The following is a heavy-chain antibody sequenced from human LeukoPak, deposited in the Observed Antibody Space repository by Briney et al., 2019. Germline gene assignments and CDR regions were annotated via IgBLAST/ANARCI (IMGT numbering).Heavy chain of an antibody. CDR3: AREMGVVTAHGIDV. J-gene: IGHJ6*02. CDR1: GGSISSISSNNYH. CDR2: IYYGGST. D-gene: IGHD4-23*01. Sequence: SETLSLTCIVSGGSISSISSNNYHWGWIRQPPGKGLEWIGSIYYGGSTYCNPSLKSRVTISVDTSKNQFSLKLSSVTAADTALYYCAREMGVVTAHGIDVWGQGTTVTVSS. V-gene: IGHV4-39*02.